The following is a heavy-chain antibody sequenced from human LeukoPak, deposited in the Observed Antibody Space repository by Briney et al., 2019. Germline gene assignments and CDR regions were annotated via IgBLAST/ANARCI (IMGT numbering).Heavy chain of an antibody. J-gene: IGHJ5*02. D-gene: IGHD3-22*01. CDR1: GYTFTSYA. V-gene: IGHV1-3*01. CDR3: ARSGSHYYDSSGYPNWFDP. Sequence: ASVKVSCKASGYTFTSYAMHWVRQAPGQRLEWMGWINAGNGNTKYSQKFQGRVTITRDTSASTAYMELSSLRSEDTAVYYCARSGSHYYDSSGYPNWFDPWGQGTLVTVSS. CDR2: INAGNGNT.